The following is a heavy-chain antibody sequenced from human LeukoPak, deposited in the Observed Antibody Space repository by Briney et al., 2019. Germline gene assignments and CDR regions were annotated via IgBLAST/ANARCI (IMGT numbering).Heavy chain of an antibody. V-gene: IGHV4-39*07. CDR1: GGSISSSSYY. Sequence: SETLSLTCTVSGGSISSSSYYWGWIRQPPGKGLEWIGSIYYSGSTYYNPSLKSRVTISVDTSKNQFSLKLSSVTAADTAVYYCARRRYFDWLFGGGPKSGDLDYWGQGTLVTVSS. CDR3: ARRRYFDWLFGGGPKSGDLDY. D-gene: IGHD3-9*01. CDR2: IYYSGST. J-gene: IGHJ4*02.